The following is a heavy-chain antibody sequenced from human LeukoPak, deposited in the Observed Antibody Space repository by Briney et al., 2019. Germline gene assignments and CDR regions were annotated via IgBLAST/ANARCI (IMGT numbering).Heavy chain of an antibody. CDR2: INHSGST. D-gene: IGHD4-17*01. CDR1: GGSFSGYY. J-gene: IGHJ6*02. CDR3: AKGDYGDYDPRYYYYGMDV. Sequence: SETLSLTCAVYGGSFSGYYWSWIRQPPGKGLEWIGEINHSGSTNYNPSLKSRVTISVDTSKNQFSLKLSSVTAEDTAVYYCAKGDYGDYDPRYYYYGMDVWGQGTAVTVSS. V-gene: IGHV4-34*01.